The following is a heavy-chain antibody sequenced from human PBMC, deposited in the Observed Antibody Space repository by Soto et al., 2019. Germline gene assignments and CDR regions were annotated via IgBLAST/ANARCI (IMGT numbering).Heavy chain of an antibody. Sequence: QVQLVQSGAEVKKPGSSVKVSCKASGGTFSSYTISWVRQAPGQGLEWMGMIIPILGIANYAQKFQGRVTISADKSTSTAYMEVRSLRSEDTAVYYCGSRTYGDYVKDAFDIWGQGTMVTVSS. CDR1: GGTFSSYT. CDR3: GSRTYGDYVKDAFDI. D-gene: IGHD4-17*01. CDR2: IIPILGIA. J-gene: IGHJ3*02. V-gene: IGHV1-69*02.